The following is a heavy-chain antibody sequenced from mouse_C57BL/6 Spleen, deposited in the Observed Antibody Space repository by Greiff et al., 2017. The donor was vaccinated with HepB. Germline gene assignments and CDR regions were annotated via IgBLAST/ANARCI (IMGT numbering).Heavy chain of an antibody. V-gene: IGHV5-6*01. CDR3: AREKGYGSRGWYFDV. CDR2: ISSGGSYT. Sequence: EVKLMESGGDLVKPGGSLKLSCAASGFTFSSYGMSWVRQTPDKRLEWVATISSGGSYTYYPDSVKGRFTISRDNAKNTLYLQMSSLKSEDTAMYYCAREKGYGSRGWYFDVWGTGTTVTVSS. D-gene: IGHD1-1*01. CDR1: GFTFSSYG. J-gene: IGHJ1*03.